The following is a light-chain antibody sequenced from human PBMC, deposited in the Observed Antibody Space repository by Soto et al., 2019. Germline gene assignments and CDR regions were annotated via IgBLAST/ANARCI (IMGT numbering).Light chain of an antibody. CDR1: SSNIGAGYD. CDR2: GNS. CDR3: QSYDSSLSVEV. Sequence: QSVLTQPPSVSGAPGQRVTISCTGSSSNIGAGYDVHWYQQLPGTAPKLLIYGNSNRPSGVPDRFSGSKSGTSASLAITGLQAEDAADYYCQSYDSSLSVEVFGTGTKVTVL. J-gene: IGLJ1*01. V-gene: IGLV1-40*01.